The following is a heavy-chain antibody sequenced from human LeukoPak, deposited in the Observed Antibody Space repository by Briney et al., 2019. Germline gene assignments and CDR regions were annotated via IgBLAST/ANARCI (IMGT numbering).Heavy chain of an antibody. CDR1: GFTFSNAW. CDR2: ISSSGNAI. Sequence: GGSLRLSCAASGFTFSNAWMSWIRQAPGKGLEWVSYISSSGNAIYYTDSVKGRFTISRDNAKNSLYLQMNSLRAEDTAVYYCAREFPFDYWGQGTLVTVSS. D-gene: IGHD2-21*01. J-gene: IGHJ4*02. CDR3: AREFPFDY. V-gene: IGHV3-11*01.